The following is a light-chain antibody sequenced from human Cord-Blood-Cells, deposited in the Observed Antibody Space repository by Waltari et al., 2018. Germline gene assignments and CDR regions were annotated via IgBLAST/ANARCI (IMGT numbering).Light chain of an antibody. V-gene: IGKV1-8*01. J-gene: IGKJ2*01. CDR2: AAS. CDR3: QQYYSYPYT. Sequence: AIRMTQSPSSLSASTGDRVTINVMASQGISSYLAWYQQKPAKAPKLLIYAASTLQSGVPSRFSGSGSGTYFTLTISCRQSEDFATYYCQQYYSYPYTFGQGTKLEIK. CDR1: QGISSY.